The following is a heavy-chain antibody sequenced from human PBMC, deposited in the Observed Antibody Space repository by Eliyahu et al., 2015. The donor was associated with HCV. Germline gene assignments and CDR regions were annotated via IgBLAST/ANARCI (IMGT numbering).Heavy chain of an antibody. CDR2: ISGSGSRT. V-gene: IGHV3-23*04. CDR3: AKSHSSRQRVGAFDI. D-gene: IGHD6-13*01. CDR1: GFTFXSHG. J-gene: IGHJ3*02. Sequence: EVQLVESGGGLVQPGGSLRLSCAASGFTFXSHGVSWVRQXPGKGLGGVSCISGSGSRTDYADSVKGRFTISRDNSKNTLYVQMNSLRAEDTAVYYCAKSHSSRQRVGAFDIWGQGTIVTVSP.